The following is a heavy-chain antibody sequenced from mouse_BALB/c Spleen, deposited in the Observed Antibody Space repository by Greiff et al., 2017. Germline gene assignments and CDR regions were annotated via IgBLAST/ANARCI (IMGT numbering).Heavy chain of an antibody. CDR3: ARYGGNYVGDY. Sequence: EVQVVESGPSLVKPSQTLSLTFSVTGDPITSGYWNWIRKFPGNKLEYMGYISYSGSTYYNPSLKSRISITRDTSKNQYYLQLNSVTTEDTATYYCARYGGNYVGDYWGQGTTLTVSS. D-gene: IGHD2-1*01. V-gene: IGHV3-8*02. CDR2: ISYSGST. J-gene: IGHJ2*01. CDR1: GDPITSGY.